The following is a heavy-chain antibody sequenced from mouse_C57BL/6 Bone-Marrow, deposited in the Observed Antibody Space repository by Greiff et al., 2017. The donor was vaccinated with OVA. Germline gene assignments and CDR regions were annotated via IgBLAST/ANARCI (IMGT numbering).Heavy chain of an antibody. Sequence: EVKLMESGEGLVKPGGSLKLSCAASGFTFSSYAMSWVRQTPEKRLEWVAYISSGGDYIYYADTVKGRFTISRDNARNTLYLQMSSLKSEDTAMYYCTRDYYGSSPDYWGQGTTLTVSS. CDR2: ISSGGDYI. D-gene: IGHD1-1*01. J-gene: IGHJ2*01. CDR1: GFTFSSYA. CDR3: TRDYYGSSPDY. V-gene: IGHV5-9-1*02.